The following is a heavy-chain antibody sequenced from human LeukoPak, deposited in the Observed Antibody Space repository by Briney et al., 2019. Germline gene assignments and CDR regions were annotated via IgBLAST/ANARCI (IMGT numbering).Heavy chain of an antibody. CDR3: ARYSYGYDWFDP. V-gene: IGHV4-61*02. D-gene: IGHD5-18*01. CDR1: GGSISSGSYY. CDR2: IYTSGIT. J-gene: IGHJ5*02. Sequence: SETLSLXCTVSGGSISSGSYYWSWIRQPAGKGLEWIGRIYTSGITNYNPSLKSRVTISVDTSKNQFSLKLGSVTAADTAVYYCARYSYGYDWFDPWGQGTLVTVSS.